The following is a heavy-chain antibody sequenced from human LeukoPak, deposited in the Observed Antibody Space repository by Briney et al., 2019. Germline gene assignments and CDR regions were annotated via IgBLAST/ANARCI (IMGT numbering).Heavy chain of an antibody. J-gene: IGHJ5*02. V-gene: IGHV1-69*13. Sequence: SVKVSCKASGGTFSSYAISWVRQAPGQGLEWMGGIIPIFGTANYAQKFQGRVTITADESTSTAYMELSSLRSEDTAVYYCAREGSRPSYDSSGYYAPWGQGTLVTVSS. D-gene: IGHD3-22*01. CDR1: GGTFSSYA. CDR2: IIPIFGTA. CDR3: AREGSRPSYDSSGYYAP.